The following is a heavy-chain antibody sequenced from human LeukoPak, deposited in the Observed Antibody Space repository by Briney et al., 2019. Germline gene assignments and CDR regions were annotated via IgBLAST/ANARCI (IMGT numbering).Heavy chain of an antibody. CDR3: TRRDYGSGSFDY. CDR2: IRSKANSYAT. J-gene: IGHJ4*02. CDR1: GFTFSGSA. Sequence: GGSLRLSCAASGFTFSGSAMHWVRQASGKGLEWVGRIRSKANSYATAYAASVKGRFTISRDDSKNTAYLQMNSLKTEDTAVYYRTRRDYGSGSFDYWGQGTLVTVSS. V-gene: IGHV3-73*01. D-gene: IGHD3-10*01.